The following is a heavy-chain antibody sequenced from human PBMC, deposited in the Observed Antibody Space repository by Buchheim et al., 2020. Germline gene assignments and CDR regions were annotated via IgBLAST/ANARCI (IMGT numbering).Heavy chain of an antibody. CDR2: INGDVT. D-gene: IGHD6-19*01. J-gene: IGHJ4*02. CDR1: GFSLTTYG. V-gene: IGHV3-23*04. Sequence: DVQLVESGGGLVQPEGSLRLSCAASGFSLTTYGMSWVRQAPGKGLEWVSAINGDVTYYADSVKGRFTTSIDRSKNTVYLQVNSLRADDTAVYYCGKESLSRGWYTIEHWGQGTL. CDR3: GKESLSRGWYTIEH.